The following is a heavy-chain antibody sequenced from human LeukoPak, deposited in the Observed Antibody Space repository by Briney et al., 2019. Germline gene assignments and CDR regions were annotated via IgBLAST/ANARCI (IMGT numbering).Heavy chain of an antibody. V-gene: IGHV4-39*01. Sequence: RPSETLSLTCTVSGGSISSSSYYRGWIRQPPGKGLEWIGSIYYSGSTYYNPSLKSRVTISVDTSKNQFSLKLSSVTAADTAVYYCARRSPKDYYYMDVWGKGTTATVSS. CDR1: GGSISSSSYY. CDR2: IYYSGST. J-gene: IGHJ6*03. D-gene: IGHD1-26*01. CDR3: ARRSPKDYYYMDV.